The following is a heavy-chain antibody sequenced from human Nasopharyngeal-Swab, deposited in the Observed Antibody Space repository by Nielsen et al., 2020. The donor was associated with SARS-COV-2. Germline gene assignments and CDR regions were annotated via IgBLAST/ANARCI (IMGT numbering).Heavy chain of an antibody. V-gene: IGHV3-74*01. D-gene: IGHD1-26*01. J-gene: IGHJ4*02. CDR1: GFTFNRYW. Sequence: LKISCAASGFTFNRYWLHWVRQVPGKGLQWVSRINSDGSDTRYAESVKGRFTASRDTPKSTLYLHLNSVRAEDTGVYFCAREWERPYYFDYWGQGVLVTVSS. CDR3: AREWERPYYFDY. CDR2: INSDGSDT.